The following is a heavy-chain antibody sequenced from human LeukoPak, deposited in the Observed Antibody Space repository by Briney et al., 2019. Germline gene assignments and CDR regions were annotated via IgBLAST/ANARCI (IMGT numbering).Heavy chain of an antibody. CDR2: INHSGST. CDR3: ARGRGIAARSNYYYYYYMDV. V-gene: IGHV4-34*01. D-gene: IGHD6-6*01. Sequence: GSLRLSCAASGFTFSSYSMNWVRQPPGKGLEWIGEINHSGSTNYNPSLKSRVTISVDTSKNQFSLKLSSVTAADTAVYYCARGRGIAARSNYYYYYYMDVWGKGTTVTVSS. J-gene: IGHJ6*03. CDR1: GFTFSSYS.